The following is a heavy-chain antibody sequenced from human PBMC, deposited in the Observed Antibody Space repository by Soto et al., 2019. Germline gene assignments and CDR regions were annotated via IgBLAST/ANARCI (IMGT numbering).Heavy chain of an antibody. D-gene: IGHD2-15*01. Sequence: GVSLRLSCAASGFTFSSYAMSWVRQAPGKGLEWVSAISGSGDSTYYADSVKGRFTISRDNSKNTLYLQMNSLRAEDTAVYYCAKSFCSGGSCYGSGYMDVWGKGTTVTVSS. CDR2: ISGSGDST. CDR1: GFTFSSYA. J-gene: IGHJ6*03. V-gene: IGHV3-23*01. CDR3: AKSFCSGGSCYGSGYMDV.